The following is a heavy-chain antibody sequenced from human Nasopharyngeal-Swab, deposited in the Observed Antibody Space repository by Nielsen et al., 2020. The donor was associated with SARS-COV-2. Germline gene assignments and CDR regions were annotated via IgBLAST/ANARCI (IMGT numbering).Heavy chain of an antibody. V-gene: IGHV3-30*04. CDR1: GFTFSSYA. D-gene: IGHD6-13*01. CDR3: AGGAGGI. J-gene: IGHJ4*02. Sequence: GGSLRLSCAASGFTFSSYAMHWVRQAPGKGLERVAVISYDGSNKYYADSVKGRFTIPRDNSKNTLYLKMNSLRAEDTAVYYCAGGAGGIWGQGTLVTVSS. CDR2: ISYDGSNK.